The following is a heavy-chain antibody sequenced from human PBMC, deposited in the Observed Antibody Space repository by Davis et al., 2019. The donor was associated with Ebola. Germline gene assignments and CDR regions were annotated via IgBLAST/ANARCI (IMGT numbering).Heavy chain of an antibody. J-gene: IGHJ6*02. CDR3: ARGGDYGGNLFYGMDV. CDR2: IIPIFGTA. CDR1: GGTFSSYA. V-gene: IGHV1-69*06. Sequence: SVKVSCKASGGTFSSYAISWVRQAPGQGLEWVGGIIPIFGTANYAQTFQGRVTITADKSTSTAYMELSSPRSEDTAVYYCARGGDYGGNLFYGMDVWGQGTTVTVSS. D-gene: IGHD4-23*01.